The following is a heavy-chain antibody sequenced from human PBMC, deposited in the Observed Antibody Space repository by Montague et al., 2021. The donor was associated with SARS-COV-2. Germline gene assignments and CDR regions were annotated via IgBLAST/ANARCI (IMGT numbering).Heavy chain of an antibody. J-gene: IGHJ5*01. CDR2: INHSGST. CDR3: ARGPRITMIVVVITGIWFDP. V-gene: IGHV4-34*01. CDR1: GGSVSDYN. Sequence: SETLSLTCAVYGGSVSDYNWSWFRHPPGKGLVWRGEINHSGSTNYNPSLKSRGTTSVDTSKNQFSLKLTSVTAADTAVYYYARGPRITMIVVVITGIWFDPWGQGTLVTVSS. D-gene: IGHD3-22*01.